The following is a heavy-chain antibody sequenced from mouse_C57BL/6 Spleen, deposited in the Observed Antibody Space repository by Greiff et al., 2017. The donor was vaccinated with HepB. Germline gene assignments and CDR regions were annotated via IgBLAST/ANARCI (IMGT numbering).Heavy chain of an antibody. Sequence: EVQLVESGEGLVKPGGSLKFSCAASGFTFSSYAMHWVRQTPEQRLEWVAYISSGGDYTYYEETVKGRFTISRDNAMNTLYLQMSSLTSEDTAMYYCTRPASYNWFAYWGQGTLVTVSA. J-gene: IGHJ3*01. V-gene: IGHV5-9-1*02. CDR2: ISSGGDYT. CDR1: GFTFSSYA. D-gene: IGHD6-1*01. CDR3: TRPASYNWFAY.